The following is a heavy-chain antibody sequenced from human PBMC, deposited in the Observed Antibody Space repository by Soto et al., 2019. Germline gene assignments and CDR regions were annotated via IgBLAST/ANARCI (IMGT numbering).Heavy chain of an antibody. CDR1: GGSISSSSYY. CDR2: IYYSGST. D-gene: IGHD6-19*01. Sequence: PWETLSLTCTVSGGSISSSSYYWGWIRQPPGKGLEWIGRIYYSGSTYYNPSLKSRVTISVDTSKNQFSLKLSSVTAADTPVYYCARGCYYYYVMDVFGQVATLTVSS. CDR3: ARGCYYYYVMDV. J-gene: IGHJ6*02. V-gene: IGHV4-39*01.